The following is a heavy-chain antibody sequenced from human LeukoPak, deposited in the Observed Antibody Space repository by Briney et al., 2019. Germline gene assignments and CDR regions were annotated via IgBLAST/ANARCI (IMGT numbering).Heavy chain of an antibody. CDR1: GLTFSDYY. D-gene: IGHD2-2*01. J-gene: IGHJ4*02. CDR3: ARGGSYCGSTSCYFDY. V-gene: IGHV3-11*01. Sequence: GGSLRLSCAASGLTFSDYYMSWIRQAPGKGLEWVSYISSSGSTMYYADSVKGRFTISRDNAKNSLYLQMSSLRAEDTAVYYCARGGSYCGSTSCYFDYWGQGTLVTVSS. CDR2: ISSSGSTM.